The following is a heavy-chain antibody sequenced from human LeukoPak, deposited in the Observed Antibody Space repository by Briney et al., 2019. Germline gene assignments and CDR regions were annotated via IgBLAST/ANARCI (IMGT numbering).Heavy chain of an antibody. V-gene: IGHV3-23*01. CDR1: GFTFSSYA. Sequence: GGSLRLSCAASGFTFSSYAMSWVRQAPGKGLEWVSAISGSGGCTYYADSVKGRFTISRDNSKNTLYLQMNSLRAEDAAVYYCAKDHIRRDGYSDFDYWGQGTLVTVSS. D-gene: IGHD5-24*01. J-gene: IGHJ4*02. CDR2: ISGSGGCT. CDR3: AKDHIRRDGYSDFDY.